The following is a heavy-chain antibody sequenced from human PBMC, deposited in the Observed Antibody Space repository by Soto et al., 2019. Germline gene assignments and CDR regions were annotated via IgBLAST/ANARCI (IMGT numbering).Heavy chain of an antibody. D-gene: IGHD1-26*01. CDR2: IYHSGRT. V-gene: IGHV4-30-2*01. CDR1: GGSISSGGYS. Sequence: SETLSLTCAVSGGSISSGGYSWSWIRQPPGEGLEWIGYIYHSGRTYYNPSLKSRVTISVDRSQNQFSLKLSTVTAADTAVYYCARGSGSYSNYYYGMDVWGQGTTATVSS. J-gene: IGHJ6*02. CDR3: ARGSGSYSNYYYGMDV.